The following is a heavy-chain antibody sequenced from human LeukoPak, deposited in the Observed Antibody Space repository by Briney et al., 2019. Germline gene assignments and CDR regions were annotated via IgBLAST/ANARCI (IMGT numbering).Heavy chain of an antibody. D-gene: IGHD6-25*01. J-gene: IGHJ4*02. CDR3: ARSAAASYDS. CDR2: IKQDGSEK. Sequence: GGSLRLSCAASGFTLSSHWMSWVHQAPGKGLEWVANIKQDGSEKYYVHSVKGRFTISRDNAKNSLYLQMNRLRAEDKAVYYCARSAAASYDSWGQGTLVTVSS. CDR1: GFTLSSHW. V-gene: IGHV3-7*04.